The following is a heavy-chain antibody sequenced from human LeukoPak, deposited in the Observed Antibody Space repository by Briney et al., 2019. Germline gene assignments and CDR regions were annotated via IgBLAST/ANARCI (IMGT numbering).Heavy chain of an antibody. V-gene: IGHV3-23*01. D-gene: IGHD6-19*01. CDR1: GFTFNTYG. CDR2: ISGSGGAT. CDR3: ASGYSSGLFLDY. J-gene: IGHJ4*02. Sequence: PGGSLRLSCAASGFTFNTYGMSWVRQAPGKGLEWVSGISGSGGATYYADSVKGRFTISRDNAKNSLYLQMNSLRAEDTAVYYCASGYSSGLFLDYWGQGTLVTVSS.